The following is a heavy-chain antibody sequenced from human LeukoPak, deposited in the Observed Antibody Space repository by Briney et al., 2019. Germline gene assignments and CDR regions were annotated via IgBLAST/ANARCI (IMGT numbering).Heavy chain of an antibody. Sequence: GGSLRLSCAASGFTFDDYTMHWVRQAPGKGLEWVSGISWNSGSIGYADSVKGRFTISRDNAKNSLYLQMNSLRAEDTALYYCAKAILWFGEFNDAFDIWGQGTMVTVSS. CDR3: AKAILWFGEFNDAFDI. CDR2: ISWNSGSI. V-gene: IGHV3-9*01. J-gene: IGHJ3*02. D-gene: IGHD3-10*01. CDR1: GFTFDDYT.